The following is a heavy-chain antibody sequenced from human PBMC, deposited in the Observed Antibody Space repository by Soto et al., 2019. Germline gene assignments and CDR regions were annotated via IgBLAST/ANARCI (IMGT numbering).Heavy chain of an antibody. Sequence: EVQLLESGGGLVQPGGSLRLSCAASGFTFSSYAMSWVRQAPGKGLEWVATISGGGGSTYYADSVKGPCTISRVNSKNTLYLQMNGLRAEDTAVDYDAKEVGYSGSGSRGTWGQGTLVTVSS. J-gene: IGHJ1*01. V-gene: IGHV3-23*01. CDR2: ISGGGGST. CDR3: AKEVGYSGSGSRGT. CDR1: GFTFSSYA. D-gene: IGHD3-10*01.